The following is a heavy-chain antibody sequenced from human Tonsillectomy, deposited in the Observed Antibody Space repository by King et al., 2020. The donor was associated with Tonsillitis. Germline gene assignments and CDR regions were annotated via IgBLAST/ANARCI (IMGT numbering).Heavy chain of an antibody. Sequence: GQLVESGGGVVQPGRSLRLSCAASGFTFSSYGMHWVRQAPGKGLEWVTVISYDGSNKYYADSVQGRFTISRDNSKNKLYLQMNSLRAEDTAVYYCAKSVDLATYAFDIWGQGTMLTVSS. CDR3: AKSVDLATYAFDI. J-gene: IGHJ3*02. CDR1: GFTFSSYG. V-gene: IGHV3-30*18. D-gene: IGHD5-24*01. CDR2: ISYDGSNK.